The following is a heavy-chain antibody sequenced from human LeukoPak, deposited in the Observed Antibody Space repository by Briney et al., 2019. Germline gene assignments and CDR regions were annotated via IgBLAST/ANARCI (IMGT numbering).Heavy chain of an antibody. CDR3: AREQWQGVVGY. Sequence: PSETLSLTCTVSGGSISSYYWSWIRQPPGKGLEWIGYIYYSGSTNYNPSLKSRVTISVDTSKNQFSLKLSSVTAADTVVYYCAREQWQGVVGYWGQGTLVTVSS. J-gene: IGHJ4*02. CDR1: GGSISSYY. CDR2: IYYSGST. V-gene: IGHV4-59*01. D-gene: IGHD6-19*01.